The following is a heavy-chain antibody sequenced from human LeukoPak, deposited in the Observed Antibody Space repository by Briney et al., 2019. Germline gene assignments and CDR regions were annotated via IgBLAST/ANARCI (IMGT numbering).Heavy chain of an antibody. CDR3: ASGHSGYYYGSAFDI. J-gene: IGHJ3*02. Sequence: RTSETLSLTCTVSGGSISSGSYYWSWIRQPAGKGLEWIGRIYTSGSTNYNPSLKSRVTISVDTSKNQFSLKLSSVTAADTAVYYCASGHSGYYYGSAFDIWGQGTMVTVSS. CDR2: IYTSGST. CDR1: GGSISSGSYY. V-gene: IGHV4-61*02. D-gene: IGHD3-22*01.